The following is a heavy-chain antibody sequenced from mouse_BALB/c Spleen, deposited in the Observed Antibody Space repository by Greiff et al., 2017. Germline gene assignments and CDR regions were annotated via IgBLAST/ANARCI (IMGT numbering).Heavy chain of an antibody. Sequence: EVKLVESGGGLVQPKGSLKLSCAASGFTFNTYAMNWVRQAPGKGLEWVACIRSKSNNYATYYADSVKDRFTISRDDSQSMLYLQMNNLKTEDTAMYYCVRQGYYRYDDYAMDYWGQGTSVTVSS. CDR1: GFTFNTYA. CDR3: VRQGYYRYDDYAMDY. V-gene: IGHV10-1*02. D-gene: IGHD2-14*01. J-gene: IGHJ4*01. CDR2: IRSKSNNYAT.